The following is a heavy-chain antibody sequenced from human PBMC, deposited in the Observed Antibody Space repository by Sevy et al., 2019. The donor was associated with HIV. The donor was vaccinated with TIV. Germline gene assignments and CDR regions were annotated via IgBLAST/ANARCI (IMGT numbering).Heavy chain of an antibody. D-gene: IGHD3-10*01. CDR1: GFTFSSYS. CDR2: ISGSSNYI. Sequence: GESLKISCAASGFTFSSYSMNWVRQAPGKGLEWVSSISGSSNYIYYAESLKGRFIISRDNSKNTLYLQMNSLRADDTAVYYCAKDRVSGTYYTGDFDYWGQGTLVTVSS. V-gene: IGHV3-21*04. CDR3: AKDRVSGTYYTGDFDY. J-gene: IGHJ4*02.